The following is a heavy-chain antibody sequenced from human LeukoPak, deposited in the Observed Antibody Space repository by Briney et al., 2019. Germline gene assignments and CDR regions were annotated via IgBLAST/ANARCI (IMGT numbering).Heavy chain of an antibody. CDR1: GGSFSGDY. J-gene: IGHJ4*02. Sequence: KPSETLSLTCAVHGGSFSGDYWSWIRQPPGKGLEWIGEINQSGSVNYNPSLKSRVTISVDTSKNQFSLRLTSVTAADTAVYYCARSGTGLLRYYFDYWGQGTLITVSS. CDR3: ARSGTGLLRYYFDY. D-gene: IGHD3-22*01. CDR2: INQSGSV. V-gene: IGHV4-34*01.